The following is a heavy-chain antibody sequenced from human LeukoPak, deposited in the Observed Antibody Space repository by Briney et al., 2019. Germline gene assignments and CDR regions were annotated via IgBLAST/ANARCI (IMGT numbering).Heavy chain of an antibody. CDR2: INHSGST. J-gene: IGHJ4*02. CDR3: ARGRVTAVAGKGNFDY. Sequence: SETLSLSCAVYGVSFSGYSWSWIRQPPGKGLEWIWEINHSGSTNYNPSLKSRVSISLDTSTNKISLKLSALTAADTPACYCARGRVTAVAGKGNFDYWGQGTLVTVSS. V-gene: IGHV4-34*01. CDR1: GVSFSGYS. D-gene: IGHD6-19*01.